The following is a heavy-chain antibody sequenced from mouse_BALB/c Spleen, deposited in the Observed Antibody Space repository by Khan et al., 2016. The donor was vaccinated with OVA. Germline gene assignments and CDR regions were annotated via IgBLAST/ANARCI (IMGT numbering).Heavy chain of an antibody. CDR1: GFNIKDTY. J-gene: IGHJ4*01. V-gene: IGHV14-3*02. CDR3: THSLLLNAMDY. Sequence: VQLKQSGAEFVKPGASVKLSCTASGFNIKDTYIHWVKQRPEQGLEWIGRIDPANDKTNYDPKFQGKATITADTSTNTAYLHLSSLTSEDTVVYYCTHSLLLNAMDYWGQGTSVTVSS. CDR2: IDPANDKT. D-gene: IGHD1-2*01.